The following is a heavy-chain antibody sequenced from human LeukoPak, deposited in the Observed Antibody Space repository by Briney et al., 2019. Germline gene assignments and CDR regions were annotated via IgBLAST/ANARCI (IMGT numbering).Heavy chain of an antibody. V-gene: IGHV3-74*01. J-gene: IGHJ5*02. D-gene: IGHD6-19*01. CDR1: GFTFSNYW. CDR2: ISSDGSST. Sequence: PSGGSLRLSCAASGFTFSNYWMHWVRQAPGKGLVWVSRISSDGSSTTYADSVKGRFTISRDNAKNTLYLQMSSLRGEDTAVYYCARPLAVAGNWFDPWGQETLVTVSS. CDR3: ARPLAVAGNWFDP.